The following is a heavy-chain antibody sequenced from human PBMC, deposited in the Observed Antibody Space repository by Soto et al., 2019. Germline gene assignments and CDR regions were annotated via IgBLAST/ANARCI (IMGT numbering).Heavy chain of an antibody. CDR1: GGSVRSGSYY. V-gene: IGHV4-61*01. CDR3: ARSCDSISCYLY. Sequence: SETLSLTCTVSGGSVRSGSYYWSWIRQPPGKGLEWIGYIYHSGTTNYDHSLKSRVTISIDTSKNQFSLKLRSVTAADTAVYYCARSCDSISCYLYWGQGTLVTVPS. J-gene: IGHJ4*02. CDR2: IYHSGTT. D-gene: IGHD2-2*01.